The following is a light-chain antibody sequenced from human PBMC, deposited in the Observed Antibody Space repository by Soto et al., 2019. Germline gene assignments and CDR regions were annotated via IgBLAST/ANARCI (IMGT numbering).Light chain of an antibody. CDR2: EVS. J-gene: IGLJ1*01. Sequence: QSALTQPPSASGSPGQSVTISCTGTGSDVGNYNYVSWYQQHPGKAPKLMIYEVSKRPSGVPDRFSGSKSGNTASLTVSGLQAEDEADYYCSSYAATNNRGVFGTGTKLPVL. V-gene: IGLV2-8*01. CDR1: GSDVGNYNY. CDR3: SSYAATNNRGV.